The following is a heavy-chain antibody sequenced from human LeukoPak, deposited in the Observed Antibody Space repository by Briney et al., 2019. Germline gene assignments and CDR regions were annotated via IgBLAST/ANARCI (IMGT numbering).Heavy chain of an antibody. V-gene: IGHV1-8*01. CDR3: AREITMIELDY. Sequence: ASVKVSCKASGYTFTSYDINWVRQATGQGLEWMGWMNPNSGNTGYAQKLQGRVTMTTDTSTSTAYMELRSLRSDDTAVYYCAREITMIELDYWGQGTLVTVSS. CDR2: MNPNSGNT. J-gene: IGHJ4*02. D-gene: IGHD3-22*01. CDR1: GYTFTSYD.